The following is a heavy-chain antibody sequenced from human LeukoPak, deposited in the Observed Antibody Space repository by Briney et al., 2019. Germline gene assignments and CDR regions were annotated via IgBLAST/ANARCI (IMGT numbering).Heavy chain of an antibody. CDR3: ARSYLQRGYYFDY. D-gene: IGHD4-11*01. Sequence: PGGSLRLSCAASGFIFSDYYMSWIRQAPGKGLEWVSYLSSSGNTIYYADSVKGRFTISRDNAKNSLYLQMNSLRAEDTAVYYCARSYLQRGYYFDYWGQGTLVTVSS. CDR1: GFIFSDYY. J-gene: IGHJ4*02. V-gene: IGHV3-11*04. CDR2: LSSSGNTI.